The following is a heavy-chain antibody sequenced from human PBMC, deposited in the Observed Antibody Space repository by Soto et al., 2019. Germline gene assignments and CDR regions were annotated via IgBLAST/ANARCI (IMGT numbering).Heavy chain of an antibody. Sequence: GGSLRLSCAASGFTFSDYYMSWIRQAPGKGPEWVSYISSSSSYTNYADSVKGRFTISRDNAKNSLYLQMNSLRAEDTAVYYCARVVYYNSSGYSLYFDHWLQGTLATVSS. CDR3: ARVVYYNSSGYSLYFDH. D-gene: IGHD3-22*01. V-gene: IGHV3-11*05. CDR1: GFTFSDYY. CDR2: ISSSSSYT. J-gene: IGHJ4*02.